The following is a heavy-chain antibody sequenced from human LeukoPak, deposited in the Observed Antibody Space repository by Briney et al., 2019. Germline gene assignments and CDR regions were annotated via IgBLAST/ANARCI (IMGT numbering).Heavy chain of an antibody. CDR3: ARLRGELLLDYFDY. CDR2: IYHSGST. CDR1: GFTFSSYAM. Sequence: GSLRLSCAASGFTFSSYAMSWVRQPPGKGLEWIGEIYHSGSTNYNPSFKSRVTISVDKSKNQFSLKLSSVTAADTAVYYCARLRGELLLDYFDYWGQGTLVTVSS. D-gene: IGHD1-26*01. V-gene: IGHV4-4*02. J-gene: IGHJ4*02.